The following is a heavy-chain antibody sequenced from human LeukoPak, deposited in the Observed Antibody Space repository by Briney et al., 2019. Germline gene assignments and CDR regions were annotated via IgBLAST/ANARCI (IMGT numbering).Heavy chain of an antibody. CDR3: ARLSSIAAAGTYDY. V-gene: IGHV3-11*06. CDR2: ISSSSSST. CDR1: GFTFSDYY. Sequence: GGSLRLSCAASGFTFSDYYMTWIRQAPRKGLEWVSYISSSSSSTTYADSVKGRFTISRDNAKNSLYLQMNSLRAEDTAVYYCARLSSIAAAGTYDYWGQGTLVTVSS. J-gene: IGHJ4*02. D-gene: IGHD6-13*01.